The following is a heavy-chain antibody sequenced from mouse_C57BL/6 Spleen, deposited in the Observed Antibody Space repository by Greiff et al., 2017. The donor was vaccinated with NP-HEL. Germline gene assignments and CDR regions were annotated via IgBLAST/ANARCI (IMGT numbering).Heavy chain of an antibody. V-gene: IGHV5-6*02. CDR2: ISSGGSYT. CDR3: ARQDYDYDRGFAY. CDR1: GFTFSSYG. J-gene: IGHJ3*01. Sequence: DVKLVESGGDLVKPGGSLKLSCAASGFTFSSYGMSWVRQTPDKRLEWVATISSGGSYTYYPDSVKGRFTISRDNAKNTLYLQMSSLKSEDTAMYYCARQDYDYDRGFAYWGQGTLVTVSA. D-gene: IGHD2-4*01.